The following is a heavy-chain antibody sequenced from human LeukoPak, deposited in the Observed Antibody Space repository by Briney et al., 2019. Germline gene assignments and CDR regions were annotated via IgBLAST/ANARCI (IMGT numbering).Heavy chain of an antibody. Sequence: TGGSLRLSCTVSGFTVSSNSMSWVRQAPGKGLEWVSFIYSDNTHYSDSVKGRFTISRDNAKNSLYLQMNSLRAEDTAVYYCARISSGWYFFDYWGQGTLVTVSS. D-gene: IGHD6-19*01. CDR3: ARISSGWYFFDY. J-gene: IGHJ4*02. CDR1: GFTVSSNS. V-gene: IGHV3-53*01. CDR2: IYSDNT.